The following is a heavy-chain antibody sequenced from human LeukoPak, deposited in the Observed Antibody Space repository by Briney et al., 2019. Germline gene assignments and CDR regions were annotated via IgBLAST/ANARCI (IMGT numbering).Heavy chain of an antibody. CDR1: GFTFSSYS. CDR3: ARVSDIVVVPAAVRYYYYMDV. D-gene: IGHD2-2*01. Sequence: GGSLRLSCAASGFTFSSYSMNWVRQAPGKGLEWVSPISSSSSYIYYADSVKGRFTISRDNAKNSLYLQMNSLRAEDTAVYYCARVSDIVVVPAAVRYYYYMDVWGKGTTVTVSS. CDR2: ISSSSSYI. V-gene: IGHV3-21*01. J-gene: IGHJ6*03.